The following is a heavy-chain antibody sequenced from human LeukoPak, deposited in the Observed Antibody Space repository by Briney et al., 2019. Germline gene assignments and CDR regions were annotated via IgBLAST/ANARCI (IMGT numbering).Heavy chain of an antibody. V-gene: IGHV4-34*01. CDR3: ARRRKYYYGSGELDY. D-gene: IGHD3-10*01. J-gene: IGHJ4*02. CDR1: GGSFSGYY. Sequence: SETLSLTCAVYGGSFSGYYWSWIRQPPGKGLEWIGEINHSGSTIYNPSLKSRVTISVDTSKNQFSLKLSSVTAADTAVYYCARRRKYYYGSGELDYWGQGTLVTVSS. CDR2: INHSGST.